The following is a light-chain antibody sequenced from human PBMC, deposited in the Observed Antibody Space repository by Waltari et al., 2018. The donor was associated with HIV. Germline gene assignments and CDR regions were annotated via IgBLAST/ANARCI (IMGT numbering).Light chain of an antibody. CDR1: QSVSSSY. CDR2: GAS. CDR3: QQYGSSPPT. J-gene: IGKJ2*01. Sequence: VLTQSPVTLSLSRGERATLSCRASQSVSSSYLAWYQQKPGQAPRLLSYGASSRATGIPDRFSGSGSGTDFTLTISRLEPEDFAVYFCQQYGSSPPTFGQGTNLEIK. V-gene: IGKV3-20*01.